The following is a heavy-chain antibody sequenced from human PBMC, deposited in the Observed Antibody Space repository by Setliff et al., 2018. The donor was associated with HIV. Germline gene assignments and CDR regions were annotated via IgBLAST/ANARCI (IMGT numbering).Heavy chain of an antibody. V-gene: IGHV1-69*02. D-gene: IGHD3-3*01. J-gene: IGHJ6*03. CDR3: VRGVQSPPHYSYYYMDV. CDR1: RSTFNGHT. CDR2: IIPILGVA. Sequence: ASVKVSCKASRSTFNGHTINWVRQAPGQGLDWMGRIIPILGVANYAQRFQGKVTITADKSTSTAYMELTSLRFDDTAMYYCVRGVQSPPHYSYYYMDVWGEGTMVTV.